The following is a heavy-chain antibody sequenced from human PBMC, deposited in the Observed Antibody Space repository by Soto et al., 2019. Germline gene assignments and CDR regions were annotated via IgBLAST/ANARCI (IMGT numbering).Heavy chain of an antibody. V-gene: IGHV5-51*01. CDR1: GYSFTSYC. Sequence: PGGSLKISCDASGYSFTSYCIGLVLQMPGKGLEWMWIINPGDSDTRYSPSFQGQVTFSTDKSINTAYLQWSSLKASDTAMYYCARQRDGGLLDKWGRGTLVTFSS. CDR3: ARQRDGGLLDK. CDR2: INPGDSDT. J-gene: IGHJ4*02. D-gene: IGHD2-15*01.